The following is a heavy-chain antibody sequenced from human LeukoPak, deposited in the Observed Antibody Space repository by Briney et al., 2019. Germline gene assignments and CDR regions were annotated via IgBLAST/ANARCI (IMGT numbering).Heavy chain of an antibody. CDR1: GFTFSSYS. CDR2: ITADSGTT. J-gene: IGHJ4*02. Sequence: GGSLRLSCAASGFTFSSYSMNWVCHAPGKGLEWVSYITADSGTTYYADSVKGRFTISRDNAKNSLYLQMNSLRDEDTAVYYCASRDYFDYWGQGTLVTVSS. V-gene: IGHV3-48*02. CDR3: ASRDYFDY.